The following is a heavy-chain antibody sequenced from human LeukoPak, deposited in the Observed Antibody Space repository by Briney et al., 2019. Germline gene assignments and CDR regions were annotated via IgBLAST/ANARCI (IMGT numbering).Heavy chain of an antibody. CDR1: GYTFTSYY. CDR2: INPSGGST. J-gene: IGHJ4*02. D-gene: IGHD3-22*01. Sequence: ASVKVSCKASGYTFTSYYMHWVRQAPGQGLEWMGIINPSGGSTSYAQKFQGRVTMTRDTSTSTVYMELSSLRSEDTGVYYCARAVPGSGYYYDYVYWGQGTLVTVSS. V-gene: IGHV1-46*01. CDR3: ARAVPGSGYYYDYVY.